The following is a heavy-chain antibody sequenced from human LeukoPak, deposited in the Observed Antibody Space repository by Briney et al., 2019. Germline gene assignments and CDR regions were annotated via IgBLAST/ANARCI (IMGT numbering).Heavy chain of an antibody. CDR2: IYYSGST. CDR1: GGSISSGDYY. Sequence: SQTLSLTCTVSGGSISSGDYYWSWLRQPPGKGLEWIGYIYYSGSTYYNPSLKSRVTISVDTSKNQFSLKLSSVTAADTAVYYCARVITIFGVVITDAFDIWGQGTMVTVSS. V-gene: IGHV4-30-4*01. CDR3: ARVITIFGVVITDAFDI. D-gene: IGHD3-3*01. J-gene: IGHJ3*02.